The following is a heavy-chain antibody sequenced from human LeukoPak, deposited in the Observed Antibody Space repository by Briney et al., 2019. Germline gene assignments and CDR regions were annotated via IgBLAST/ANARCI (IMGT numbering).Heavy chain of an antibody. Sequence: PSETLSLTCAVYGGSFSGYYWSWIRQPPGKGLEWIGEINHSGSTNYNPSLKSRVTISVDTSKNQFSLKLSSVTAADTAVYYCARAKLRGHYGMDVWGKGTTVTASS. CDR1: GGSFSGYY. D-gene: IGHD4-17*01. CDR3: ARAKLRGHYGMDV. V-gene: IGHV4-34*01. CDR2: INHSGST. J-gene: IGHJ6*04.